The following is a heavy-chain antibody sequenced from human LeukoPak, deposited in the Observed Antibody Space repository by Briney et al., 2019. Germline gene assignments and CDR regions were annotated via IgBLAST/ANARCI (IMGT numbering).Heavy chain of an antibody. CDR2: IIPIFGTA. D-gene: IGHD6-6*01. J-gene: IGHJ6*02. V-gene: IGHV1-69*13. CDR1: GGTFSSYA. Sequence: SVKVSCKASGGTFSSYAISWVRQAPGHGLEWMGGIIPIFGTANYAQKFQGRVTITADESTSKAYMELSSLRSEDTAVYYCARARVPRYSSSSEEDYYYYGMDVWGQGTTVTVSS. CDR3: ARARVPRYSSSSEEDYYYYGMDV.